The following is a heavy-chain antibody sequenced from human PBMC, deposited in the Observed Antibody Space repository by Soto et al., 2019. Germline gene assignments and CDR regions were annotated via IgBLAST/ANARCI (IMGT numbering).Heavy chain of an antibody. J-gene: IGHJ3*02. Sequence: GASAKVSCKASGYTFTSYGISWVRQAPGQGLEWMGWINAYNGNTSYAQKLQGRVTMTRNTSISTAYMELSSLRSEDTAVYYCARVDCTNGVCYKGAFDIWGQGTMVTVSS. CDR3: ARVDCTNGVCYKGAFDI. CDR2: INAYNGNT. CDR1: GYTFTSYG. V-gene: IGHV1-18*01. D-gene: IGHD2-8*01.